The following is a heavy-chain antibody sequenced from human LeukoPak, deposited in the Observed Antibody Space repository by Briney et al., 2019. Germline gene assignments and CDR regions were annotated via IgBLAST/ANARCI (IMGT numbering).Heavy chain of an antibody. Sequence: GGSLRLSCAASEFTFSSYEMNWVRQAPGKGLEWVSYISSSGSTIYYADSVKGRFTISRDNAKNSLYLQMNSLRAEDTAVYYCARGGFLGYYYDSSGYYGYWGQGTLVTVSS. CDR3: ARGGFLGYYYDSSGYYGY. V-gene: IGHV3-48*03. D-gene: IGHD3-22*01. CDR1: EFTFSSYE. J-gene: IGHJ4*02. CDR2: ISSSGSTI.